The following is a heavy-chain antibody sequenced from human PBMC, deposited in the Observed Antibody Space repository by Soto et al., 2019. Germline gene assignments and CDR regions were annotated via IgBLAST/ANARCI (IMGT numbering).Heavy chain of an antibody. V-gene: IGHV1-18*04. J-gene: IGHJ6*02. CDR3: ARAPGTTLYFYGMDV. D-gene: IGHD1-7*01. CDR1: GYTFTSYG. Sequence: QFQLVRSGAEVKKPGASVKVSCKASGYTFTSYGISWVRQAPGQGVEWMGWIRAYNGNTNYAQKLQGRVTITKDTSTSTAYMELRSLRPADTAVYYCARAPGTTLYFYGMDVWGQGTTVTVSS. CDR2: IRAYNGNT.